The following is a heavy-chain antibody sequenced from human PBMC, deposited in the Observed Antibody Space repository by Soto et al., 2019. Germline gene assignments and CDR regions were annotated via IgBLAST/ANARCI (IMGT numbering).Heavy chain of an antibody. CDR3: ARVHDSSGYYYLFDY. V-gene: IGHV4-30-2*01. D-gene: IGHD3-22*01. J-gene: IGHJ4*02. CDR2: TYHSGST. CDR1: GGSIGSGGYS. Sequence: SVTLSLTCAVSGGSIGSGGYSWIWIRQPPGKGLEWIGYTYHSGSTYYNPSLKSRVTISVDRSKNQFSLKLSSVTAADTAVYCCARVHDSSGYYYLFDYWGQGTLVTVSS.